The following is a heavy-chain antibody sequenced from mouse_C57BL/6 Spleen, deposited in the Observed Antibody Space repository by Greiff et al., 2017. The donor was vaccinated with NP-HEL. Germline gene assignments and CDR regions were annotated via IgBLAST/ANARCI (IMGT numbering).Heavy chain of an antibody. CDR3: AREGLGYYAKDD. V-gene: IGHV1-64*01. CDR1: GYTFTTYW. Sequence: QVQLQQSGAELVKPGASVKLSCKASGYTFTTYWMHWVKQRPGQGLEWIGMIHPNSGSTNYNEKFKSKATLTVDKSSSTAYMQLSSLTSEDSAVYYGAREGLGYYAKDDWGQGTSVTVST. J-gene: IGHJ4*01. CDR2: IHPNSGST. D-gene: IGHD3-1*01.